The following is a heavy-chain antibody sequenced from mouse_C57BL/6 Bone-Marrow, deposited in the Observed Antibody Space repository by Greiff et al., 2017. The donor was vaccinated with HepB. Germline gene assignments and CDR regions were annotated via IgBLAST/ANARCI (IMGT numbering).Heavy chain of an antibody. V-gene: IGHV1-69*01. Sequence: VQLQQPGAELVMPGASVKLSCKASGYNFTSYWMHWVKQRPGQGLEWIGEIDPSDSYTNYNQKFKGKSTLTVDKSSSTAYMQLSSLTSEDSAVYYCARRYGSSHWYFDVWGTGTTVTVSS. CDR3: ARRYGSSHWYFDV. CDR1: GYNFTSYW. J-gene: IGHJ1*03. D-gene: IGHD1-1*01. CDR2: IDPSDSYT.